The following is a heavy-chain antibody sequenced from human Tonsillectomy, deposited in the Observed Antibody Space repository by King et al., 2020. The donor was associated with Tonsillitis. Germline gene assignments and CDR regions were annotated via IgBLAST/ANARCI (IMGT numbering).Heavy chain of an antibody. CDR3: ARGSVVVAATGLNWFDP. J-gene: IGHJ5*02. V-gene: IGHV4-59*01. Sequence: VQLQESGPGLVKPSETLSLTCTVSGGSISSYYWSWIRQPPGKGLELIGYIYYSGSTNYNPSLKSRVAISVDTSKNQFSLKLAAVTAADTAVYYCARGSVVVAATGLNWFDPWGQGTLVTVSS. CDR1: GGSISSYY. D-gene: IGHD2-15*01. CDR2: IYYSGST.